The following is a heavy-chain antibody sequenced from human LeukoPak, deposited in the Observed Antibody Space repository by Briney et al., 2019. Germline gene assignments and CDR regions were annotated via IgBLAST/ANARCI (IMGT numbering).Heavy chain of an antibody. CDR1: RYTFTSYA. Sequence: ASVKVSCKASRYTFTSYAVHWVRQAPGQRLEWMGWINAGNGNTKYSQKFQGRVTITRDTSASTAYMELSSLRSEDTAVYYCAVLIAAAGDFDYWGQGTLVTVSS. CDR2: INAGNGNT. CDR3: AVLIAAAGDFDY. D-gene: IGHD6-13*01. J-gene: IGHJ4*02. V-gene: IGHV1-3*01.